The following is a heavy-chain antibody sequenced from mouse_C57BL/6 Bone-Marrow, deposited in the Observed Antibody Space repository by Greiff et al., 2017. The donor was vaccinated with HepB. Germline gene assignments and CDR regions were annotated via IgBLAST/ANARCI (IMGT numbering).Heavy chain of an antibody. D-gene: IGHD1-1*01. V-gene: IGHV5-12*01. CDR1: GFTFSDYY. CDR2: ISNGGGST. Sequence: DVMLVESGGGLVQPGGSLKLSCAASGFTFSDYYMYWVRQTPEKRLEWVAYISNGGGSTYYPDTVKGRFTISRDNAKNTLYLQMCRLKSEDTAMYYCASRYYYGSSPFAYWGQGTLVTVSA. J-gene: IGHJ3*01. CDR3: ASRYYYGSSPFAY.